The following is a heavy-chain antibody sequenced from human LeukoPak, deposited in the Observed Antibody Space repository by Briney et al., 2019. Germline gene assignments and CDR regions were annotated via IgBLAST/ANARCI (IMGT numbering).Heavy chain of an antibody. CDR1: GGSISTYY. J-gene: IGHJ4*02. V-gene: IGHV4-59*01. CDR3: ARGDYGGNSVDY. CDR2: IFYSGST. Sequence: SETLSLTCTVSGGSISTYYWSWLRQPPGKGLEWLGYIFYSGSTNYNPSLKSRVTISVDTSKNQISLKLSSVTAADTAVYYCARGDYGGNSVDYWGQGTLVTVSS. D-gene: IGHD4-23*01.